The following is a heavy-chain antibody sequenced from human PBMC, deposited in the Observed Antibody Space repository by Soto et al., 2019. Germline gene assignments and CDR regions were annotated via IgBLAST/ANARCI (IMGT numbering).Heavy chain of an antibody. Sequence: ASVRVSCKASGYTFTSYGISWVRQAPGQGLEWMGWISAYNGNTNYAQKLQGRVTMTTDTSTSTAYMELRSLRSDDTAVYYCALLYGYCSSTSCWPLDYWGQGTLVTVSS. CDR1: GYTFTSYG. D-gene: IGHD2-2*03. J-gene: IGHJ4*02. CDR3: ALLYGYCSSTSCWPLDY. CDR2: ISAYNGNT. V-gene: IGHV1-18*01.